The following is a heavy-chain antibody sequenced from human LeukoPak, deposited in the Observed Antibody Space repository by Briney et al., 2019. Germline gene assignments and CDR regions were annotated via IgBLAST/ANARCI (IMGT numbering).Heavy chain of an antibody. Sequence: TSETLSLTCTVSGGSISSYYWSWIRRPPGKGLEWIGYIYYSGSTNYNPSLKSRVTISVDTSKNQFSLKLSSVTAADTAVYYCARSYGSGSYRYWGQGTLVTVSS. CDR3: ARSYGSGSYRY. D-gene: IGHD3-10*01. V-gene: IGHV4-59*01. CDR2: IYYSGST. J-gene: IGHJ4*02. CDR1: GGSISSYY.